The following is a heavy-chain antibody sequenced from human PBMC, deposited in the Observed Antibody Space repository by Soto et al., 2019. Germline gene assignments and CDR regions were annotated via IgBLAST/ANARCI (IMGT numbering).Heavy chain of an antibody. V-gene: IGHV1-18*01. D-gene: IGHD3-22*01. J-gene: IGHJ3*02. CDR2: ISAYNGNT. CDR1: GSTFTSYG. CDR3: ARETDSSGYIGAAAFDI. Sequence: GPTVKVSCKASGSTFTSYGISWVRQAPGQGLEWMGWISAYNGNTNYAQKLQGRVTMTTDTSTSTAYMELRSLRSDDTAVYYCARETDSSGYIGAAAFDIWGQGTMVTVSS.